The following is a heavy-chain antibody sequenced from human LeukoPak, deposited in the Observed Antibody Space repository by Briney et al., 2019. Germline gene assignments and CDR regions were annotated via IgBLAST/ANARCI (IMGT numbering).Heavy chain of an antibody. V-gene: IGHV4-39*01. CDR3: ARHRYYGSGNIWFDP. CDR2: IYYSGST. CDR1: GGSISSSSYY. Sequence: SETLSLTCTVSGGSISSSSYYWGWIRQPPGKGLELIGSIYYSGSTYYNPSLKSRVTISVDTSKNQFSLKLSSVTAADTAVYYCARHRYYGSGNIWFDPWGQGTLVTVSS. J-gene: IGHJ5*02. D-gene: IGHD3-10*01.